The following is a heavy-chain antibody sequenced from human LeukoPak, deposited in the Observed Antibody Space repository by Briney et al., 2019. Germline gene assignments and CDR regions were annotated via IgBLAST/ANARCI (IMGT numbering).Heavy chain of an antibody. D-gene: IGHD5-24*01. CDR2: ISYDGSNE. J-gene: IGHJ4*02. CDR3: ARWLQLPGDY. Sequence: GGSLRLSCAASGFTFSSYWMYWVRQAPGKGLEWVAVISYDGSNEYYADSVKGRFTISRDNSRNTLYLQMNSLRAEDTAMYYCARWLQLPGDYWGQGTLVTVSS. V-gene: IGHV3-30-3*01. CDR1: GFTFSSYW.